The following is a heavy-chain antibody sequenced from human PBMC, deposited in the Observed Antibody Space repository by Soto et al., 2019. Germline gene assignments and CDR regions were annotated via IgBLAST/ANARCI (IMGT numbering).Heavy chain of an antibody. CDR3: SRRAPEGFDP. CDR2: INYSGTT. J-gene: IGHJ5*02. V-gene: IGHV4-39*02. Sequence: SETLSLTCAVSGGSFGSSAYYWVWIRQAPGKGLEWIGSINYSGTTYYNPSLKSRVTISVDTSKNHFSLKLSSVTAADTALYYCSRRAPEGFDPWGQGPLVTVSS. CDR1: GGSFGSSAYY.